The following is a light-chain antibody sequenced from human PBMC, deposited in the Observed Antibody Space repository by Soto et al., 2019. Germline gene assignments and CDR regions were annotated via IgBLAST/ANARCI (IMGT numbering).Light chain of an antibody. CDR1: SSDVGGYNY. J-gene: IGLJ2*01. CDR3: ISYTSTKTAV. Sequence: QSVLTQPASVSGSPGQSITISCTGTSSDVGGYNYVSWYQQIPGKAPKLMIYDVNNRPSGVSSRFSGSKSGNTASLTISGLQTEDEADYYCISYTSTKTAVFGGGTKVTVL. V-gene: IGLV2-14*01. CDR2: DVN.